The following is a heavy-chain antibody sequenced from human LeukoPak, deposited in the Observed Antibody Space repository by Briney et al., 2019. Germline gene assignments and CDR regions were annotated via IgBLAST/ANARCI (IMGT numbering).Heavy chain of an antibody. CDR1: GFTFSSYW. V-gene: IGHV3-7*03. D-gene: IGHD1-26*01. J-gene: IGHJ4*02. CDR3: AKKAQYNGNYPLDY. CDR2: IKQDGSEK. Sequence: GGSLRLSCAASGFTFSSYWMSWVRQAPGKGLEWVANIKQDGSEKYYVDSVKGRFTISRDNSKNTLYLQMNSLRAEDTALYFCAKKAQYNGNYPLDYWGQGTLVTVSS.